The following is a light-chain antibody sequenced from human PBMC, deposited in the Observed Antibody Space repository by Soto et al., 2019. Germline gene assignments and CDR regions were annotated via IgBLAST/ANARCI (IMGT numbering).Light chain of an antibody. J-gene: IGKJ4*01. CDR2: AAS. CDR3: QKYNSAPLT. CDR1: QSISNH. Sequence: DIQMTQSPSSLSASVEDRVIITCRASQSISNHLNWYQQKSGKAPKLLIFAASSLQSGVPSRFSGSGSGTDFTLTISSLQPEDVATYYCQKYNSAPLTFGGGTKVDI. V-gene: IGKV1-39*01.